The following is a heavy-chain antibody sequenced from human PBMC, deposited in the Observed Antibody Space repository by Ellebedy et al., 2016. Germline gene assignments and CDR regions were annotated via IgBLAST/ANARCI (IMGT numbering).Heavy chain of an antibody. CDR3: VKTFQQWLLLDY. V-gene: IGHV3-64D*06. J-gene: IGHJ4*02. CDR2: ISANGGRT. D-gene: IGHD5-18*01. CDR1: GFTFSNHA. Sequence: GGSLRLSCSASGFTFSNHAMHWVRQAPGKGLEYVSVISANGGRTHCADSVKGRFTISRDNSKNTLYLQMSSLRTEDTAVYYCVKTFQQWLLLDYWGQGTRVTVSS.